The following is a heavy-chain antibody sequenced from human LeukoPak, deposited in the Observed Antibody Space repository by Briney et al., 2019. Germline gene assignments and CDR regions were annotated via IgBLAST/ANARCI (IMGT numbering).Heavy chain of an antibody. V-gene: IGHV5-51*01. J-gene: IGHJ4*02. CDR1: GYCFTSYW. CDR3: ARPLVGDWLTPDY. Sequence: GGSLKISCKGSGYCFTSYWIGGVRQRPGKGLEGMGISYSGDYDTRYSPSCQGQVTISDDKSNSTAYLQWSSLKASDTAMYYCARPLVGDWLTPDYWGQGTLVTVSS. D-gene: IGHD2-21*02. CDR2: SYSGDYDT.